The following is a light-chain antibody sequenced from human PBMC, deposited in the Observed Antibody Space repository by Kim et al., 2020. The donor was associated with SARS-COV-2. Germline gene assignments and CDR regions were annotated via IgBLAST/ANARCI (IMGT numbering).Light chain of an antibody. J-gene: IGKJ5*01. V-gene: IGKV6-21*02. CDR3: HQKVT. CDR1: QNIGSS. Sequence: DFQSETPKKKGTITCRASQNIGSSLHWYQQKPDQSPKLHIKYASQTISGVPSRFSGSGSGTDFTLTIHSLEAEDAATYYCHQKVTFGQGTRLEIK. CDR2: YAS.